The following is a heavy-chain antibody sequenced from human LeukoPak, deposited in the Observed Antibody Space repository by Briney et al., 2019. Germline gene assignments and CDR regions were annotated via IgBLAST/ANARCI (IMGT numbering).Heavy chain of an antibody. J-gene: IGHJ4*02. V-gene: IGHV3-30*03. Sequence: GGSLRLSCAASGFTFSSYGMHWVRQAPGKGLEWVAVISYDGSNKYYADSVKGRFTISRDNSKNTQHLQMNSLRAEDTAVYYGARAAITMVRGEVWFDYWGQGTLVTVSS. CDR1: GFTFSSYG. CDR3: ARAAITMVRGEVWFDY. D-gene: IGHD3-10*01. CDR2: ISYDGSNK.